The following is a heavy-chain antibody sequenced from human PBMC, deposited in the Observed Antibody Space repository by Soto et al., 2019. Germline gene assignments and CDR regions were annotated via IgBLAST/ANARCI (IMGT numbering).Heavy chain of an antibody. CDR3: ARGEDYRWLFNYLDY. D-gene: IGHD2-8*02. CDR2: INPDNGAA. J-gene: IGHJ4*02. Sequence: QVQLVQSGAEVKKPGASVKVSCQVSGYTFTGYYLHWARQAPGQGLEWMGWINPDNGAANYAQQFQGRVTMTRDTSISTVYLEFSSLRSDDKAVYFCARGEDYRWLFNYLDYWGQGALVTVSS. CDR1: GYTFTGYY. V-gene: IGHV1-2*02.